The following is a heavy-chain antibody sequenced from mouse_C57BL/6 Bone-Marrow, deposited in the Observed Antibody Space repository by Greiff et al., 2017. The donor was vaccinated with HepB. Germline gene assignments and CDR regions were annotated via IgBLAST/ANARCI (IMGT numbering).Heavy chain of an antibody. CDR1: GYTFTSYG. Sequence: VQRVESGAELARPGASVKLSCKASGYTFTSYGISWVKQRTGQGLEWIGEIYPRSGNTYYNEKFKGKATLTADKSSSTAYMELRSLTSEDSAVYFCARLTAVGFDYWGQGTTLTVSS. D-gene: IGHD6-1*01. J-gene: IGHJ2*01. V-gene: IGHV1-81*01. CDR3: ARLTAVGFDY. CDR2: IYPRSGNT.